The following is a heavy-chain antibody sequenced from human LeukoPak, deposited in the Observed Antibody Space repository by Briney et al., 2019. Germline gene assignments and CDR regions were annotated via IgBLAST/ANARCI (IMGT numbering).Heavy chain of an antibody. CDR3: ARARAIAAAGSFDY. D-gene: IGHD6-13*01. J-gene: IGHJ4*02. Sequence: GGSLRLSCAASGFTFSSYGMHWVRQAPGKGLEWVAVIWYDGSNKHYADSVKGRFTISRDNSKSTLYLQMNSLRAEDTAVYYCARARAIAAAGSFDYWGQGTLVTVSS. CDR2: IWYDGSNK. CDR1: GFTFSSYG. V-gene: IGHV3-33*01.